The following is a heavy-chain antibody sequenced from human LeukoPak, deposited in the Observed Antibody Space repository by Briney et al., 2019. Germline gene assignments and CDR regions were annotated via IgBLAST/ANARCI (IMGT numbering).Heavy chain of an antibody. CDR2: IYYSGST. CDR3: ARAIWFGDPTDAFDI. D-gene: IGHD3-10*01. Sequence: SQTLSLTCTVSGGSISSGGYYWSWIRQHPGKGLEWIGYIYYSGSTYYNPSLKSRVTISVDTSKNQFSLKLSSVTAADTAVYYCARAIWFGDPTDAFDIWGQGTMVTVSS. J-gene: IGHJ3*02. CDR1: GGSISSGGYY. V-gene: IGHV4-31*03.